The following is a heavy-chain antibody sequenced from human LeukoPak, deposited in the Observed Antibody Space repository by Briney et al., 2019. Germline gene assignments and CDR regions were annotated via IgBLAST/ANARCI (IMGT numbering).Heavy chain of an antibody. CDR3: ARTLRSAFDI. J-gene: IGHJ3*02. V-gene: IGHV3-48*03. Sequence: PGGSLRLSCAASGFNFSSYDMNWVRQAPGKGLERVSYISSSGSTIYYADSVKGRFTISRDHAKNSLYLQMNSLRAEDTAVYYCARTLRSAFDIWGQGTMVTVSS. CDR1: GFNFSSYD. CDR2: ISSSGSTI. D-gene: IGHD1-14*01.